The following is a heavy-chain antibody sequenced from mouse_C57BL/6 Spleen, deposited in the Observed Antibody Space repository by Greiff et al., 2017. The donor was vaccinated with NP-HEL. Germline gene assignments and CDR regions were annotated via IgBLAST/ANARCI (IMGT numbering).Heavy chain of an antibody. CDR2: IDPETGGT. J-gene: IGHJ2*01. D-gene: IGHD4-1*01. CDR3: TRWSNWDVGFDY. CDR1: GYTFTDYE. V-gene: IGHV1-15*01. Sequence: QVHVKQSGAELVRPGASVTLSCKASGYTFTDYEMHWVKQTPVHGLEWIGAIDPETGGTAYNQKFKGKAILTADKSSSTAYMELRSLTSEDSAVYYCTRWSNWDVGFDYWGQGTTLTVSS.